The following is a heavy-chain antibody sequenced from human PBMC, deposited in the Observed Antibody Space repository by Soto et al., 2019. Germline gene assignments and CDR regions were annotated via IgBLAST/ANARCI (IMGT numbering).Heavy chain of an antibody. CDR1: GYTFTSYS. CDR2: INAGNGNT. V-gene: IGHV1-3*01. J-gene: IGHJ4*02. D-gene: IGHD2-2*01. Sequence: GASVKVSCKASGYTFTSYSMHWVRQASGQRLEWMGWINAGNGNTKYSQKFQGRVTITRVTSASTAYMELSSLRSEDTAVYYCAREGVVVPAAPIDYWGQGTLVTVSS. CDR3: AREGVVVPAAPIDY.